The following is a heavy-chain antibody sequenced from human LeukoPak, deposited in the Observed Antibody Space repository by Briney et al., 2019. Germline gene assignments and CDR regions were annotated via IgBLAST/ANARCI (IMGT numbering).Heavy chain of an antibody. CDR1: GFTFSRYG. V-gene: IGHV3-30*03. D-gene: IGHD6-19*01. Sequence: GGSLRLSCAASGFTFSRYGMHWVRQAPGKGLEWVAVISYDGSNKYYADSVKGRFTISRDNSKNTLYLQMNSLRAEDTAVYYCAISDLSGFSSTANFDYWGQGTLVTVSS. J-gene: IGHJ4*02. CDR2: ISYDGSNK. CDR3: AISDLSGFSSTANFDY.